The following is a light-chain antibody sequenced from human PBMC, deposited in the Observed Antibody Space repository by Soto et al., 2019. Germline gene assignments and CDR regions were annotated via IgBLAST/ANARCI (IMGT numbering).Light chain of an antibody. V-gene: IGLV2-14*03. CDR3: SSFTSNRIYV. Sequence: QSVLTQPTSVSGSPGQSITISCTGNHNDIGTYDYVSWYQQHPGRAPRLLIHGVTTRPSGISGRFSASKSGLTASLTISGLQPEDAADYYCSSFTSNRIYVFGPGTKVTVL. CDR2: GVT. CDR1: HNDIGTYDY. J-gene: IGLJ1*01.